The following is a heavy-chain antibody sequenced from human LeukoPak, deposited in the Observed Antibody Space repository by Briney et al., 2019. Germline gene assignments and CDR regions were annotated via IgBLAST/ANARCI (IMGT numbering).Heavy chain of an antibody. V-gene: IGHV4-39*01. D-gene: IGHD1-26*01. J-gene: IGHJ4*02. Sequence: SETLSFTCTVSGGSIRSSYYYWGWIRQPPGKGLEWIGSIYDSGSTYYNPSLKSRVTISVDTSKNQFSLKLNSVTAADTAVYYCARGPRIVGATRYDYWGQGTLVTVSS. CDR2: IYDSGST. CDR1: GGSIRSSYYY. CDR3: ARGPRIVGATRYDY.